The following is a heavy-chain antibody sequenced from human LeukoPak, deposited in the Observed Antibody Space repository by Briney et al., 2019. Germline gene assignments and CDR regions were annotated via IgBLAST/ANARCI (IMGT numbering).Heavy chain of an antibody. CDR2: IYYSGTT. Sequence: SETLSLTCTVSGGSISSYYWSWIRQPPGKGLEWIGYIYYSGTTNYNPSLKSRVTISVDTSKNQFSLKLSSVTAADTAVYYCARVGDGVFDFWGQGTLVTVSS. D-gene: IGHD3-10*01. J-gene: IGHJ4*02. CDR3: ARVGDGVFDF. CDR1: GGSISSYY. V-gene: IGHV4-59*01.